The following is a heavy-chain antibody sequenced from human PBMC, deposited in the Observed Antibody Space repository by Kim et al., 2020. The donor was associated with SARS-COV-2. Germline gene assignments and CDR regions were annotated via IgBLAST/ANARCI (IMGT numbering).Heavy chain of an antibody. V-gene: IGHV3-21*01. CDR3: ARPRTTSWRDY. D-gene: IGHD1-1*01. Sequence: IYYADSVKGRFTISRDNAKNSLYLQMNSLRAEDTAVYYCARPRTTSWRDYWGQGTLVTVSS. CDR2: I. J-gene: IGHJ4*02.